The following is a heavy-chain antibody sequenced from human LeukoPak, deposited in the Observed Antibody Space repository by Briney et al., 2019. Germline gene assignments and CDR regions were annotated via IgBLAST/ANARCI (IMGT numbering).Heavy chain of an antibody. V-gene: IGHV1-69*05. D-gene: IGHD1-26*01. Sequence: SVKVSCKASGGTFSSYAISWVRQAPGQGLEWMGGIIPIFGTANYAQKFQGRITMTRDTSISTAYMELSRLRSGDTAVYYCARVGATYSGDPWGQGTLVTVSS. CDR2: IIPIFGTA. J-gene: IGHJ5*02. CDR3: ARVGATYSGDP. CDR1: GGTFSSYA.